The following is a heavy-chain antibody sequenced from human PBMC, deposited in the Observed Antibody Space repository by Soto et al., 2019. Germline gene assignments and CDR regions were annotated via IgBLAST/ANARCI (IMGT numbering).Heavy chain of an antibody. J-gene: IGHJ4*02. D-gene: IGHD5-12*01. CDR2: IIPLLDIA. Sequence: QVQVVQSGAEVQKPGSSVKVSCKASGGTFSNDIITWVRQAPGQGLEWMGRIIPLLDIANYAQKFQGRVTITADKSPSTAYMALNSLRSEDTAVYYCVRDSPIGSTYSGYDGIDYWGQGTLVTVSS. V-gene: IGHV1-69*08. CDR1: GGTFSNDI. CDR3: VRDSPIGSTYSGYDGIDY.